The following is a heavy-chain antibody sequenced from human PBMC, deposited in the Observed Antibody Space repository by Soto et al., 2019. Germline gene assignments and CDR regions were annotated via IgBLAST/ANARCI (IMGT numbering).Heavy chain of an antibody. CDR1: GGSISSGGYS. CDR2: IYHSGST. J-gene: IGHJ3*02. Sequence: SETLSLTCAVSGGSISSGGYSWSWIRQPPGKGLEWIGYIYHSGSTYYNPPLKSRVTISVDRSKNQFSLKLSSVTAADTAVYYCASTYYYDSSGYFHAFDIWGQGTMVTVSS. CDR3: ASTYYYDSSGYFHAFDI. V-gene: IGHV4-30-2*01. D-gene: IGHD3-22*01.